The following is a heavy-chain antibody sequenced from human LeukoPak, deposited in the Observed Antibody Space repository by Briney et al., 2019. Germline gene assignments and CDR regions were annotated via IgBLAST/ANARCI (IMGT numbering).Heavy chain of an antibody. CDR2: IDPSDSET. J-gene: IGHJ4*02. V-gene: IGHV5-51*01. CDR1: GYSFTSYW. D-gene: IGHD5-18*01. CDR3: ARQTAMGRSGNY. Sequence: GESLQISCKASGYSFTSYWIGWVRQVPGKGLVWMGIIDPSDSETRYTPSFQGQVTISVDKSLTTADLQWNSLKASDTAMYYCARQTAMGRSGNYWGQGTLVTVSS.